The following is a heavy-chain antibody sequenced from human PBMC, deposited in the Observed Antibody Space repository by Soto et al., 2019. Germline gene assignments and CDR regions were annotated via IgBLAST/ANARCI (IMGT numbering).Heavy chain of an antibody. Sequence: QVQLVQSGAEVKRPGASMKVACKAYGYTFTSYSISWVRQAPGQGLEWMGWISTYNGHTDYAQKLQGRVTMTTDTSTSTAYMELRSLRSDDTAVYYFARGSYYDARTPDYWGQGTLVTVSS. V-gene: IGHV1-18*01. CDR2: ISTYNGHT. J-gene: IGHJ4*02. CDR1: GYTFTSYS. D-gene: IGHD3-22*01. CDR3: ARGSYYDARTPDY.